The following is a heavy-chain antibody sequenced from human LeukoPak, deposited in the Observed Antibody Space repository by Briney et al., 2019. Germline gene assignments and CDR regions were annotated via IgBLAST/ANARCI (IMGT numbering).Heavy chain of an antibody. D-gene: IGHD1-26*01. V-gene: IGHV3-49*04. J-gene: IGHJ4*02. Sequence: GGSLRLSCRTSGFSFVDDSLSWVRQAPGKGLEWVGFIRSITNGGTTEYAASVEGRFIISRDDSKSIVYLQLNSLKTEDTAVYFCARDPVGTTPIDSWGQGTLVTVSS. CDR3: ARDPVGTTPIDS. CDR2: IRSITNGGTT. CDR1: GFSFVDDS.